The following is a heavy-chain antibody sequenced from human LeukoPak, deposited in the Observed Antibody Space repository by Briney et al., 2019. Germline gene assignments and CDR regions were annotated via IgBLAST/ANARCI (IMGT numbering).Heavy chain of an antibody. CDR2: IIPIFGTA. J-gene: IGHJ4*02. CDR1: GGTFSSYV. D-gene: IGHD5-18*01. CDR3: ARANVDTAMVFDY. Sequence: SVKVSCKASGGTFSSYVLRWVRQAPGQGLEWMGGIIPIFGTANYAQKFQGRVTITADESTSTAYMELSSLRSEDTAVYYCARANVDTAMVFDYWGQGTLVTVSS. V-gene: IGHV1-69*01.